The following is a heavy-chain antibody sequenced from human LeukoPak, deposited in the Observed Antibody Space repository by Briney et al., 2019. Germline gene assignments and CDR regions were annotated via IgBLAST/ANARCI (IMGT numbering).Heavy chain of an antibody. CDR3: ATYSHWVAGDV. CDR1: GFTFSESW. CDR2: MNPDGSEK. D-gene: IGHD3-16*01. V-gene: IGHV3-7*01. Sequence: GGSLRLSCAASGFTFSESWMSWVRQAPGKGLEWVANMNPDGSEKDYVDSVKGRFTITRDNARKSLYLQMSSLRVEDTAVYYCATYSHWVAGDVWGQGTTVTVSS. J-gene: IGHJ6*02.